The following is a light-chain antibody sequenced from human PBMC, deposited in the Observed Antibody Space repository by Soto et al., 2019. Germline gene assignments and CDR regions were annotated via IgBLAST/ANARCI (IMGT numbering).Light chain of an antibody. CDR1: QSVGSD. CDR2: DIS. J-gene: IGKJ4*01. CDR3: QQYNSLPLT. V-gene: IGKV3-15*01. Sequence: EIVMTQSPATLSVSPGERATLSCRASQSVGSDLAWYQQTPGQAPRIVIYDISTRATGVPTMISGSGAGTEFTRTISSLQSEDVAVDYCQQYNSLPLTFGGGTKVDIK.